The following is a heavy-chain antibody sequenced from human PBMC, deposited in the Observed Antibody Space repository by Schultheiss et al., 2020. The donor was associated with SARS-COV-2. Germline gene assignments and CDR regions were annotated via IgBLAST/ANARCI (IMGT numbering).Heavy chain of an antibody. CDR1: GFTFSSYA. D-gene: IGHD1-1*01. V-gene: IGHV3-23*01. Sequence: GGSLRLSCAASGFTFSSYAMNWVRQAPGKGLEWVSSISGSSGSIYYADSVRGRFTISRDNSKNSLYLQMNSLRADDTALYYCAKDQLGYDCNDVPPYYFDFWGQGTLVTVSS. CDR2: ISGSSGSI. CDR3: AKDQLGYDCNDVPPYYFDF. J-gene: IGHJ4*02.